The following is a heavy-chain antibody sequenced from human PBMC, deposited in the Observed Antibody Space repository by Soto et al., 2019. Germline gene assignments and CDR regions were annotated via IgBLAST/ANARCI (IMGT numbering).Heavy chain of an antibody. CDR1: GGSFSGYY. Sequence: KTSETLSLTCAVYGGSFSGYYWSWIRQPPGKGLEWIGEINHSGSTNYNPSLKSRVTISVDTSKNQFSLKLSSVTAADTAVYYCARVHLGETMVRGVIVLGYYGMDVWGQGTTVTVSS. V-gene: IGHV4-34*01. CDR2: INHSGST. CDR3: ARVHLGETMVRGVIVLGYYGMDV. J-gene: IGHJ6*02. D-gene: IGHD3-10*01.